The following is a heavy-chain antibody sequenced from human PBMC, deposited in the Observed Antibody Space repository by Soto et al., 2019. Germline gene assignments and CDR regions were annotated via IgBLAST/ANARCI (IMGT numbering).Heavy chain of an antibody. Sequence: QVQLQESGPGLVKPSETLSLTCTVSGGSISSYYWSWIRQPAGKGLEWIGRIYTSGSTNYNPSLKSRGTMSVDTSKNQFSLKLSSVTAADTAVYYCARDGGHLTYYYDSSGSRTYGMDVWGQGTTVTVSS. V-gene: IGHV4-4*07. J-gene: IGHJ6*02. D-gene: IGHD3-22*01. CDR1: GGSISSYY. CDR2: IYTSGST. CDR3: ARDGGHLTYYYDSSGSRTYGMDV.